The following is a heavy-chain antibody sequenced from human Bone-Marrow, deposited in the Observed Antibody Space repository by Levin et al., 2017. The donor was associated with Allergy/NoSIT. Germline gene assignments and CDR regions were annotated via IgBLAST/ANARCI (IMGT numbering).Heavy chain of an antibody. V-gene: IGHV3-64*01. J-gene: IGHJ6*02. CDR1: GFIFINDY. CDR3: VRDFYGMDV. CDR2: IKTNGDST. Sequence: GESLKISCAASGFIFINDYMHWVRQAPGKGLEYVSGIKTNGDSTYYAKSVEGRFTISRDDSKNTLCLQMGSLTTEDMAVYYCVRDFYGMDVWGQGTTVTVSS.